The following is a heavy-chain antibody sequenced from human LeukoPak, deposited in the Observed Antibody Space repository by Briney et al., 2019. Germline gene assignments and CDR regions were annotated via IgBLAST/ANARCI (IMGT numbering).Heavy chain of an antibody. CDR3: ARGPHYDILTGWGYWFDP. V-gene: IGHV1-24*01. CDR2: FDPEDGET. J-gene: IGHJ5*02. D-gene: IGHD3-9*01. Sequence: GASVKVSCKVSGYTLTELSMHWVRQATGKGLEWMGGFDPEDGETIYAQKFQGRVTMTEDTSTDTAYMELSSLRSEDTAVYYCARGPHYDILTGWGYWFDPWGQGTLVTVSS. CDR1: GYTLTELS.